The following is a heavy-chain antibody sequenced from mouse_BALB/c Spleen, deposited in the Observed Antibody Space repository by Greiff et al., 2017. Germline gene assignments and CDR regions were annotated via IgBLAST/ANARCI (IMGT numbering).Heavy chain of an antibody. V-gene: IGHV5-9-4*01. CDR1: GFTFSSYA. CDR2: ISSGGSYT. D-gene: IGHD1-2*01. CDR3: ARDYYGHYAMDY. Sequence: EVQRVESGGGLVKPGGSLKLSCAASGFTFSSYAMSWVRQSPEKRLEWVAEISSGGSYTYYPDTVTGRFTISRDNAKNTLYLEMSSLRSEDTAMYYCARDYYGHYAMDYWGQGTSVTVSS. J-gene: IGHJ4*01.